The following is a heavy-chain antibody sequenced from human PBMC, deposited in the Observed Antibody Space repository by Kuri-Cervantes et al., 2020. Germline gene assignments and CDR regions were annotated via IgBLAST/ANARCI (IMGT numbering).Heavy chain of an antibody. CDR3: ARDGRGQQYYYGMDV. CDR1: GFTFSDYY. D-gene: IGHD6-13*01. CDR2: ISNSGTTI. Sequence: GESLKISCAASGFTFSDYYMSWIRQAPGKGLEWISYISNSGTTIYYAADSVKGRFTLSRDNAENSLYLQMNSLRAEDTAVYYCARDGRGQQYYYGMDVWGQGTTVTVSS. V-gene: IGHV3-11*04. J-gene: IGHJ6*02.